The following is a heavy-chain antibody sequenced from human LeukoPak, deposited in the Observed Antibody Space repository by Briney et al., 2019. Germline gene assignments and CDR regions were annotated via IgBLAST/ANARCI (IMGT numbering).Heavy chain of an antibody. V-gene: IGHV3-21*01. Sequence: GGSLRLSCAASGFTFSSYSMNWVRQAPGKGLEWVSSISSSSSYIYYADSVKGRFTISRDNAKNSLYLQMNSLRAEDTAVYYCARDLYCSSTSCPLRYWGQGTLVTVSS. D-gene: IGHD2-2*01. CDR3: ARDLYCSSTSCPLRY. CDR1: GFTFSSYS. J-gene: IGHJ4*02. CDR2: ISSSSSYI.